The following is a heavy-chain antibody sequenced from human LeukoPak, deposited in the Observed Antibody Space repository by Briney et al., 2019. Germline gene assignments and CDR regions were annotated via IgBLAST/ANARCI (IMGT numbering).Heavy chain of an antibody. J-gene: IGHJ3*02. CDR1: GFTFSTYS. CDR2: ISSSSSTI. Sequence: GGSLRLSCAASGFTFSTYSMNWVRQAPGKGLEWVSYISSSSSTIYYADSVKGRFTISRDNARNSLYLRMNSLRAEDTAVYYCARDSPPDIWGQGTMVTVSS. V-gene: IGHV3-48*01. CDR3: ARDSPPDI.